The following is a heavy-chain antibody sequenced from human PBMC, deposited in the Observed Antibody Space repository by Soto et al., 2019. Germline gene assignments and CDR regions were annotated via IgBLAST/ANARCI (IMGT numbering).Heavy chain of an antibody. Sequence: EVQLLESGGGLVQPGGSLRLSCAASGFTFSSYAMSWVRQAPGKGLEWVSAISGSGGSTYYTDSVKGRFTISRDNSKNALYLQMNSLRAEDTAVYYCAKAELPGFGELPPDYWGQGTLVTVSS. CDR1: GFTFSSYA. D-gene: IGHD3-10*01. CDR2: ISGSGGST. CDR3: AKAELPGFGELPPDY. J-gene: IGHJ4*02. V-gene: IGHV3-23*01.